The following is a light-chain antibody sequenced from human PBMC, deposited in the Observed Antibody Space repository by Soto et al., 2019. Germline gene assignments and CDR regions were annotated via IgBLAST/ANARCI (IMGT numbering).Light chain of an antibody. Sequence: DIRMTQSPSSLSASVGDRVTITCRARQGISNYLAWFQQKPGNAPKLLISSTSTLHSGVPSRFSGSGSGTDFTLTISSLQTEDVATYYCQKYAGVPFTFGGGTKVELK. V-gene: IGKV1-27*01. J-gene: IGKJ4*01. CDR2: STS. CDR1: QGISNY. CDR3: QKYAGVPFT.